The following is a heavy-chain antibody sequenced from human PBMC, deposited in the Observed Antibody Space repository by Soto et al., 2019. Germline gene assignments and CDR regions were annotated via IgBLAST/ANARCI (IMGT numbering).Heavy chain of an antibody. D-gene: IGHD3-3*01. CDR3: ARDCKDKIFGVVCDLFDP. CDR2: INAGNGNT. CDR1: GYTFTSYA. Sequence: VKVSCRASGYTFTSYAMHWVRQAPGQRLEWMGWINAGNGNTKYSQKFQGRVTITRDTSASTAYMELSSLRSEDTAVYYCARDCKDKIFGVVCDLFDPRGQGTLVAVSA. V-gene: IGHV1-3*01. J-gene: IGHJ5*02.